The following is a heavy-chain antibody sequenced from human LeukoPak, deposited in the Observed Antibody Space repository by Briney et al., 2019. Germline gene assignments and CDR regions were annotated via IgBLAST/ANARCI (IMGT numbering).Heavy chain of an antibody. D-gene: IGHD2-8*01. Sequence: MPSETLSLTCTVSGGSVSSGSYYWSWIRQPPGKELEWIGYIYYSGSTNYNPSLKSRVTISADTSKSQFSLKLRSVTTADTALHYCTRSTNLEALDIWGQGTMVTVSS. J-gene: IGHJ3*02. CDR3: TRSTNLEALDI. CDR1: GGSVSSGSYY. CDR2: IYYSGST. V-gene: IGHV4-61*01.